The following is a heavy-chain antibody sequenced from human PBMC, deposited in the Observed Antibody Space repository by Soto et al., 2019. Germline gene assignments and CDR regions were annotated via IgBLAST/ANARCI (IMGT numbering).Heavy chain of an antibody. D-gene: IGHD3-22*01. CDR1: GFTFSNYW. CDR3: AKVFYYYDSSGYYYFDY. J-gene: IGHJ4*02. Sequence: GGSLRLSCAASGFTFSNYWMSWVRQAPGKGLEWISSISGSGSTIYYADSVKGRFTISRDNSKNTLYLQMSGLRAEDTAVYYCAKVFYYYDSSGYYYFDYWGQGTLVTVSS. CDR2: ISGSGSTI. V-gene: IGHV3-23*01.